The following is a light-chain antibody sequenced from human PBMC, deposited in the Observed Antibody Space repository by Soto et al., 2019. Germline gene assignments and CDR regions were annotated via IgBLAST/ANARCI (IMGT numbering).Light chain of an antibody. CDR3: KQLNSYPGIT. J-gene: IGKJ5*01. CDR1: LGIGSF. Sequence: IQLTQSPSSLSASXGDRVTIGCQARLGIGSFLTGYRQKPGKASKLLXXAASTLQSGVQSRLSGSGSGKDFTLNISSLHPADFATYYCKQLNSYPGITFGQGTRLEIK. CDR2: AAS. V-gene: IGKV1-9*01.